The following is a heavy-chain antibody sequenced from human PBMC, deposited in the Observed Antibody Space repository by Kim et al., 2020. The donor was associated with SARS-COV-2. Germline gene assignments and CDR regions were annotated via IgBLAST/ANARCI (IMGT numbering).Heavy chain of an antibody. CDR3: AHLDGYKTNFDY. Sequence: RYSPSLKSRLTITKDTSKNQVVLTMTNMDPVDTATYYCAHLDGYKTNFDYWGQGTLVTVSS. J-gene: IGHJ4*02. D-gene: IGHD5-12*01. V-gene: IGHV2-5*01.